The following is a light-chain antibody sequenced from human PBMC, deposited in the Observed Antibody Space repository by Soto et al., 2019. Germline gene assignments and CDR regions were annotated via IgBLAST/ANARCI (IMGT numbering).Light chain of an antibody. CDR2: DDN. Sequence: QSALTQPASVCAAPGQKVTISCSGSSSNIGGNSVSWYQQLPGTAPKLLIYDDNKRPSGIPDRFSGSKSGTSATLGITGFQTGDEADHYCGSWDSSLSAYVFGTGTKVTVL. V-gene: IGLV1-51*01. J-gene: IGLJ1*01. CDR3: GSWDSSLSAYV. CDR1: SSNIGGNS.